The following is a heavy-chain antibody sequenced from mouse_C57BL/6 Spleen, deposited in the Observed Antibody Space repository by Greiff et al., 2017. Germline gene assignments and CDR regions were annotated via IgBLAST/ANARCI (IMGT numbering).Heavy chain of an antibody. D-gene: IGHD2-5*01. Sequence: VQLQQPGAELVKPGASVKLSCKASGYTFTSYWMHWVKQRPGQGLEWIGMIHPNSGSTNYNEKFKSKATLTVDKSTSTAYMQLSSLTSEDSAVYDCARCGSNYPDWFAYWGQGTLVTVSA. CDR2: IHPNSGST. CDR3: ARCGSNYPDWFAY. J-gene: IGHJ3*01. V-gene: IGHV1-64*01. CDR1: GYTFTSYW.